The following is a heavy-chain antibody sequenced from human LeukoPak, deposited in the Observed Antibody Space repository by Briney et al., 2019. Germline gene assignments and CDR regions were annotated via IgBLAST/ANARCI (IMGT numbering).Heavy chain of an antibody. D-gene: IGHD6-19*01. Sequence: GRSLRLSCAASGFTFNDYAMHWVRQAPGKGLEWVSSIGWNGGSIGYADSVKGRFTISRDNAKNSLYLQMNSLRAEDTALYFCAKDMFVAVAGTSTFHYWGQGTLVTVSS. J-gene: IGHJ4*02. CDR1: GFTFNDYA. CDR3: AKDMFVAVAGTSTFHY. CDR2: IGWNGGSI. V-gene: IGHV3-9*01.